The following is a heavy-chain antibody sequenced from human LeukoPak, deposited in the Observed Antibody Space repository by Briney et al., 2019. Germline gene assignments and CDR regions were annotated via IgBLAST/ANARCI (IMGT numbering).Heavy chain of an antibody. CDR3: ARPPTLDI. CDR2: INHSGST. Sequence: SETLSLTCAVYGGSFSGYYWSWIRQPPGKGLEWIGEINHSGSTNYNPSLKSRVTISVDTSKNQFSLKLSSVTAADTAVYYCARPPTLDIWGQGTMVTVSS. J-gene: IGHJ3*02. CDR1: GGSFSGYY. V-gene: IGHV4-34*01. D-gene: IGHD1-1*01.